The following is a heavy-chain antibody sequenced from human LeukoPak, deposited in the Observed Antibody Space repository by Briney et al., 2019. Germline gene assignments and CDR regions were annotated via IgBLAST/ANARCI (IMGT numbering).Heavy chain of an antibody. CDR3: VRGYYYDSSGYWVRAFDI. J-gene: IGHJ3*02. CDR2: MYHSGTT. Sequence: LRLSCAASGFTFSSYSMNWIRQPPGKGLEWIGYMYHSGTTHYNPSLKSRVTISVDRSKNQFSLKLSSVTAADTAVYYCVRGYYYDSSGYWVRAFDIWGQGTMVTVSS. D-gene: IGHD3-22*01. V-gene: IGHV4-30-2*01. CDR1: GFTFSSYS.